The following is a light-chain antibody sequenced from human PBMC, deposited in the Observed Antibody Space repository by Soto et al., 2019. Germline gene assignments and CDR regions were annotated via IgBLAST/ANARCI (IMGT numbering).Light chain of an antibody. Sequence: QSVLTQPPSASGTPGQRVSISCSGSSSNIGSNSVNWYQQLPGTAPKLLIYSNNQRPSGVPDRISGSKSGTSASLAISGLQSEDEADYYCQSYDTSLRAYVFGTGTKVTVL. CDR3: QSYDTSLRAYV. CDR1: SSNIGSNS. V-gene: IGLV1-44*01. J-gene: IGLJ1*01. CDR2: SNN.